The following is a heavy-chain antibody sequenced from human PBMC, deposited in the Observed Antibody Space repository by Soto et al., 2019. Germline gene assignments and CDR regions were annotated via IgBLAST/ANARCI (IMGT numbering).Heavy chain of an antibody. CDR1: GFTFSSYG. CDR3: ARDMGSYYFDY. D-gene: IGHD3-10*01. Sequence: GGSLRLSCAASGFTFSSYGMHWVRQAPGKGLEWVSSISSSSSYIYYADSVKGRFTISRDNAKNSLYLQMNSLRAEDTAVYYCARDMGSYYFDYWGQGTLVTVSS. J-gene: IGHJ4*02. CDR2: ISSSSSYI. V-gene: IGHV3-21*01.